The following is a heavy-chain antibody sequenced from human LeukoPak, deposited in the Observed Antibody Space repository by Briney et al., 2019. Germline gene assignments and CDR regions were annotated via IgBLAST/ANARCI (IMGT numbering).Heavy chain of an antibody. D-gene: IGHD3-22*01. Sequence: SETLSLTCAVYGGSFSGYYWGWIRQPPGKGLAWIGSIYYSVSTYYNPSLKSRVTISVDTSKNQFSLKLSSVTAADTAVYYCASLHYYDSTTGGDYFDYWGQGTLVTVSS. V-gene: IGHV4-39*01. J-gene: IGHJ4*02. CDR1: GGSFSGYY. CDR3: ASLHYYDSTTGGDYFDY. CDR2: IYYSVST.